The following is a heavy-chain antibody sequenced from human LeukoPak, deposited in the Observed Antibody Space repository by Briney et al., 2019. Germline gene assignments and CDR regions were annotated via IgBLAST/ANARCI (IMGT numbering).Heavy chain of an antibody. CDR1: EFTFSSYA. D-gene: IGHD6-19*01. J-gene: IGHJ4*02. Sequence: PGGSLRLSCSASEFTFSSYAMHWVRRAPGKGLEYVSAISSNGGSTYYADSVKGRFTISRDNSKNTLYLQMSSLRAEDTAVYYCVKLGGSSGWYGPGDFDYWGQGTLVTVSS. V-gene: IGHV3-64D*09. CDR2: ISSNGGST. CDR3: VKLGGSSGWYGPGDFDY.